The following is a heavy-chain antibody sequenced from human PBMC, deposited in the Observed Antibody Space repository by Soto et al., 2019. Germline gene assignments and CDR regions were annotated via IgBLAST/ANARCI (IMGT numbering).Heavy chain of an antibody. V-gene: IGHV5-51*01. D-gene: IGHD5-12*01. Sequence: GESLKISCKGSGYSFTSYWIGWVRQMPGKGLEWMGIIYPGDSDTRYSPSFQGQVTIPADKSISTAYLQWSSLKASDTAMYYCARFESGYSGYGYYYYGMDVWGQGTTVTVS. J-gene: IGHJ6*02. CDR1: GYSFTSYW. CDR2: IYPGDSDT. CDR3: ARFESGYSGYGYYYYGMDV.